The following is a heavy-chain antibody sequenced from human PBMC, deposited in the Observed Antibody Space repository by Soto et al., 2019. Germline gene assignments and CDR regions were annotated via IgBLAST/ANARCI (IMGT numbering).Heavy chain of an antibody. CDR3: ARGMTSRGAPAWYHFDA. V-gene: IGHV4-4*07. J-gene: IGHJ4*02. CDR1: GASLTGSSY. CDR2: FSLSGTT. Sequence: SETLSLTCTVSGASLTGSSYWSWIRQPAGKGLEWLGRFSLSGTTNYTPSLRSRVTMSADVSKNQFSLRLTSVTAANTALYSCARGMTSRGAPAWYHFDAWGQGTLVTVSS. D-gene: IGHD6-13*01.